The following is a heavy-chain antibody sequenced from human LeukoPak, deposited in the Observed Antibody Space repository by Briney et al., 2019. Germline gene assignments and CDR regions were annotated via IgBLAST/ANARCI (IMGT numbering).Heavy chain of an antibody. Sequence: PGGSLRLSCVASGLPIADFAMHWVRQAPGKGLEWFSLISGDGVSTFYADSVKGRFSISRDNSKNSLYLEMNSLRTEDAAMYYCAKESGKFDYWGQGTLVAVSS. V-gene: IGHV3-43*02. CDR1: GLPIADFA. CDR2: ISGDGVST. CDR3: AKESGKFDY. J-gene: IGHJ4*02.